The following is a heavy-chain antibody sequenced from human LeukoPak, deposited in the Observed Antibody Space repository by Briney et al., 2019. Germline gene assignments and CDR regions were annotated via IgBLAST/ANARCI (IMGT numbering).Heavy chain of an antibody. CDR3: ARGLYSSSSYYGMDV. D-gene: IGHD6-6*01. CDR1: GYTFTSYG. CDR2: ISAYNGNT. J-gene: IGHJ6*02. Sequence: ASVKVSCKASGYTFTSYGISWVRQAPGQGLEWMGWISAYNGNTNYAQKLQGRVTMTTDTSTSTAYMELSSLRSEDTAVYYCARGLYSSSSYYGMDVWGQGTTVTVSS. V-gene: IGHV1-18*01.